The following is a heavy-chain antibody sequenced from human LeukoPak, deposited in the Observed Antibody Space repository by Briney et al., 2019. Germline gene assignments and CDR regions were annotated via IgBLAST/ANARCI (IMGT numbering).Heavy chain of an antibody. D-gene: IGHD2-2*01. J-gene: IGHJ4*02. Sequence: GGSLRLSCAASGFTFTSYGMHWVRQAPGKGLEWVAFVRYDGINKYYADSVKGRFTISSDNSINTLYLQMNSLRVEDTAVYYCARLGGNIVVVPAAMGEGFDYWGQGTLVTVSS. CDR3: ARLGGNIVVVPAAMGEGFDY. V-gene: IGHV3-30*02. CDR1: GFTFTSYG. CDR2: VRYDGINK.